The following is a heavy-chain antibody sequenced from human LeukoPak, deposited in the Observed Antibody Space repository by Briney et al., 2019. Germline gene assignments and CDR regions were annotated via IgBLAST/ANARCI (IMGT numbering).Heavy chain of an antibody. CDR3: ARDHSGWYEGACSY. CDR1: GYTFTGYY. CDR2: ISAYNGNT. V-gene: IGHV1-18*04. D-gene: IGHD6-19*01. J-gene: IGHJ4*02. Sequence: ASVKVSCKASGYTFTGYYMHWVRQAPGQGLEWMGWISAYNGNTNYAQKLQGRVTMTTDTSTSTAYMELRSLRSDYTAVYYCARDHSGWYEGACSYWGQGTLVTVSS.